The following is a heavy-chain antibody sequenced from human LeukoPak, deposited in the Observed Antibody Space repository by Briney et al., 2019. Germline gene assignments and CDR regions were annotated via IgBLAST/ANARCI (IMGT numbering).Heavy chain of an antibody. CDR3: TRGTRAPDC. CDR2: ISNNGDS. V-gene: IGHV4-59*01. J-gene: IGHJ4*02. Sequence: PSETLSLTCSVSGASTSTSYWSWIRQPPGRGLELIAYISNNGDSNYHPSLKSRVTVSLDKSKNQLSLRVTSVTTADTALYFFTRGTRAPDCWGQGSLVAVCS. D-gene: IGHD3/OR15-3a*01. CDR1: GASTSTSY.